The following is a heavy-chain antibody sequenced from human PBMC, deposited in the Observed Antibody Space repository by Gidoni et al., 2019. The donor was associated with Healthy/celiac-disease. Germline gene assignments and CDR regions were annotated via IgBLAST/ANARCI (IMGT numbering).Heavy chain of an antibody. V-gene: IGHV3-23*04. CDR2: ISGSGGST. Sequence: EVQLVESGGGLVQPGGSLRLSCAASGLTFGSYAMSWVRQAPGKGLEWVSAISGSGGSTYYADSVKGRFTISRDNSKNTLYLQMNILRAEDTAVYYCAKDDRLSGWYEYYYYGMDVWGQGTTVTVSS. CDR3: AKDDRLSGWYEYYYYGMDV. J-gene: IGHJ6*02. CDR1: GLTFGSYA. D-gene: IGHD6-19*01.